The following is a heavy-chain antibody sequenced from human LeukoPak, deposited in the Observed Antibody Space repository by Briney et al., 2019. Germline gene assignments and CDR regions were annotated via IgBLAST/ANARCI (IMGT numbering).Heavy chain of an antibody. CDR1: GFTFSSYA. D-gene: IGHD3-3*01. Sequence: PGGSLRLSCAASGFTFSSYAMSWVRQAPGKGLEWVSAISGSGGSTYYADSVKGRFTISRDNAKNSLYLQMNSLRAEDTAAYYCARAFHYYDFWSGYYDVPDYWGQGTLVTVSS. V-gene: IGHV3-23*01. CDR2: ISGSGGST. J-gene: IGHJ4*02. CDR3: ARAFHYYDFWSGYYDVPDY.